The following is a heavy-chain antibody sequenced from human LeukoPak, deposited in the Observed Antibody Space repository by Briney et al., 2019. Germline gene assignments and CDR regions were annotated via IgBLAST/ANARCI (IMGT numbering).Heavy chain of an antibody. CDR2: ISYDGSNK. CDR1: GFTFSSYG. V-gene: IGHV3-30*03. CDR3: AREGGQRGYSGYGDY. J-gene: IGHJ4*02. Sequence: GGSLRLSCAASGFTFSSYGMHWVRQAPGKGLEWVAVISYDGSNKYYADSVKGRFTISRDNAKNSLYLQMNSLRDEDTAVYYCAREGGQRGYSGYGDYWGQGTLVTVSS. D-gene: IGHD5-12*01.